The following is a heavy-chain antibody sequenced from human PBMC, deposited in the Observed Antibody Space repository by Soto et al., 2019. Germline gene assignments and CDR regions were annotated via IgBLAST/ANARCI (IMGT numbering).Heavy chain of an antibody. CDR1: GYTFTGYY. D-gene: IGHD3-22*01. CDR2: INPNSGGT. CDR3: ARDKQYYYDSSGYYYYYYGMDV. Sequence: ASVKVSCKASGYTFTGYYMHWVRQAPGQGLEWMGWINPNSGGTNYAQKFQGWVTMTRDTSISTAYMELSRLRSDDTAVYYCARDKQYYYDSSGYYYYYYGMDVWGQGTTVTVSS. V-gene: IGHV1-2*04. J-gene: IGHJ6*02.